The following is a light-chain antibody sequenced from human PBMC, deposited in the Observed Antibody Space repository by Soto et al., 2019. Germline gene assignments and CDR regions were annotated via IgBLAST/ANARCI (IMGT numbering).Light chain of an antibody. V-gene: IGLV2-8*01. Sequence: QSALTQPPSASRSPGQSVTISCTGTSSDVGGYNYVSWYQQRPVKAPKLMIYEVSKRPSGVPDRFSGSKSGSTASLTVSGLQAEDEADYYCSSYAGSNNSLVFGGGTKVTVL. CDR3: SSYAGSNNSLV. J-gene: IGLJ2*01. CDR1: SSDVGGYNY. CDR2: EVS.